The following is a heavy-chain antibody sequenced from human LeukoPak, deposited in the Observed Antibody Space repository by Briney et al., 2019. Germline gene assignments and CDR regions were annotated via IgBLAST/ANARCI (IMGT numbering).Heavy chain of an antibody. Sequence: ASVKVSCKASGYTFTSYGISWVRQAPGQGLEWMGWISAYNGNTNYAQKLQGRVTMTTDTSTSTAYMELRSLRSDDTAVYYCARAYYYYGGDNWFDPWGQGTLVTVSS. V-gene: IGHV1-18*01. CDR1: GYTFTSYG. D-gene: IGHD3-10*01. CDR2: ISAYNGNT. J-gene: IGHJ5*02. CDR3: ARAYYYYGGDNWFDP.